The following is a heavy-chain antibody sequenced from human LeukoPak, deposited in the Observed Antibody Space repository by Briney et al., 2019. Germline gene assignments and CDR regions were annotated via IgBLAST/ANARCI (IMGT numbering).Heavy chain of an antibody. V-gene: IGHV3-23*01. D-gene: IGHD3-22*01. CDR3: ARDPPYYYDSSGYFGAFDI. J-gene: IGHJ3*02. CDR2: ISGSGGST. CDR1: GFTFRNYA. Sequence: GGSLRLSCAASGFTFRNYAMSWVRQAPGKGLEWVSAISGSGGSTYYADSVKGRFTISRDNAKNTLYLQMNSLRAEDTAVYYCARDPPYYYDSSGYFGAFDIWGQGTMVTVSS.